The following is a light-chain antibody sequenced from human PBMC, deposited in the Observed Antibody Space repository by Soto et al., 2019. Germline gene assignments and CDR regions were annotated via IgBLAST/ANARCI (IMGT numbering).Light chain of an antibody. CDR3: QQYYNWPPYT. J-gene: IGKJ2*01. V-gene: IGKV3-15*01. Sequence: EVVLTQSPATLSLSPGDRATLSCRASQSVSSNLAWYQQKPGQSPSLLIYGASTRATGVPPRFIGSRSGTEFTLTISDVQSEDFAVYYCQQYYNWPPYTFGQGTKLDFK. CDR2: GAS. CDR1: QSVSSN.